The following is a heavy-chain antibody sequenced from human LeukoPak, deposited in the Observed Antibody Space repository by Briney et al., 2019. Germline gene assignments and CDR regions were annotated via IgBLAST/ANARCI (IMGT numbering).Heavy chain of an antibody. D-gene: IGHD3-3*01. CDR3: ARQRGFLSAYIDV. CDR2: INYSGTT. Sequence: SETLSLTCTVSGGSISSYYWTWIRQPPGKGLEWVGEINYSGTTNYNPSLKSRVTITLDTSKKQFSLNLNSVTAADTAVFYCARQRGFLSAYIDVWGRGTPVTVSP. V-gene: IGHV4-59*08. CDR1: GGSISSYY. J-gene: IGHJ4*02.